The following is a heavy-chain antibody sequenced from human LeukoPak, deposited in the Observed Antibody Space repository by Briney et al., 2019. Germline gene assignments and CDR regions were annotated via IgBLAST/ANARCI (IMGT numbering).Heavy chain of an antibody. CDR1: GFTFSSYS. Sequence: GGSLRLSCAASGFTFSSYSMNWVRQAPGKGLEWVSSISSSSSYIYYADSVKGRFTISRDNAKNSLYLQMNSLRAEDTAVYYCASSSGPSYYYYGMDVWGQGTTVTVSS. CDR3: ASSSGPSYYYYGMDV. J-gene: IGHJ6*02. V-gene: IGHV3-21*04. CDR2: ISSSSSYI. D-gene: IGHD6-19*01.